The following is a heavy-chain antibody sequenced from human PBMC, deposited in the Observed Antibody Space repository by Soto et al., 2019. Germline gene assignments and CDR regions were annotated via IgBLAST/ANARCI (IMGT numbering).Heavy chain of an antibody. J-gene: IGHJ5*02. V-gene: IGHV3-30-3*01. CDR2: IAYDGSNK. CDR1: GFTFSSYA. CDR3: ARDLYYYDSSGYSEP. Sequence: GGSLRLSCAASGFTFSSYAMHWVRQVPGKGLEWVAVIAYDGSNKYYADSVKGRFTISRDNSKNTLYLQMNSLRAEDTAVYYCARDLYYYDSSGYSEPWGQGTLVTVSS. D-gene: IGHD3-22*01.